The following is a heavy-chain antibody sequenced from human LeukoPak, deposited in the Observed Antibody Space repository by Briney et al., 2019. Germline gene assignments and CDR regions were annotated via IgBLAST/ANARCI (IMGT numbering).Heavy chain of an antibody. Sequence: GGSLRLSCAASGFIFSNYGMNWVRQAPGEGLDWVSSISGSGSSTYYAESVKGRVTISSDNSQNTLYLQMNSLRAEDTAIYYCAKDLPYYYDSSGSGDAFDIWGRGTMVTVST. V-gene: IGHV3-23*01. D-gene: IGHD3-22*01. J-gene: IGHJ3*02. CDR2: ISGSGSST. CDR1: GFIFSNYG. CDR3: AKDLPYYYDSSGSGDAFDI.